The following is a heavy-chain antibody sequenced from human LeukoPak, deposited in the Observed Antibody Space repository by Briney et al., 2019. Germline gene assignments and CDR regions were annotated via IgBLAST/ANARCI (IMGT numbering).Heavy chain of an antibody. CDR2: IYSGGST. D-gene: IGHD1-26*01. V-gene: IGHV3-53*01. CDR1: GFIVSSSY. Sequence: GGSLRLSCAASGFIVSSSYMSWVRQAPGKGLEWVSVIYSGGSTYYADSVKGRFTISRDNSKNTLYLQMNSLRAEDTAIYYCARGMEPYYYYYMDVWGKGTTVTVSS. J-gene: IGHJ6*03. CDR3: ARGMEPYYYYYMDV.